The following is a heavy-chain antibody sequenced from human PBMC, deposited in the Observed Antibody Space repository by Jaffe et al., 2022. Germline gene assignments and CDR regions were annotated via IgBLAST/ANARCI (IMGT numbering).Heavy chain of an antibody. J-gene: IGHJ4*02. CDR3: AKDLLPIVVVPAASDY. CDR1: GFTFSSYA. D-gene: IGHD2-2*01. CDR2: ISGSGGST. V-gene: IGHV3-23*01. Sequence: EVQLLESGGGLVQPGGSLRLSCAASGFTFSSYAMSWVRQAPGKGLEWVSAISGSGGSTYYADSVKGRFTISRDNSKNTLYLQMNSLRAEDTAVYYCAKDLLPIVVVPAASDYWGQGTLVTVSS.